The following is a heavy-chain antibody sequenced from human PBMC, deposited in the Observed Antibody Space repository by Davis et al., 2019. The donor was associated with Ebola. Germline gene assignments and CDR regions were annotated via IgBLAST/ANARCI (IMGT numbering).Heavy chain of an antibody. CDR2: IRSKANSYAT. J-gene: IGHJ5*02. CDR1: GFTFSGSA. CDR3: AKYFEDIVVVVAATQNWFDP. V-gene: IGHV3-73*01. Sequence: PGGSLRLSCAASGFTFSGSAMHWVRQASGKGLEWVGRIRSKANSYATAYAASVKGRFTISRDDSKNTLYLQMNSLRAEDTAVYYCAKYFEDIVVVVAATQNWFDPWGQGTLVTVSS. D-gene: IGHD2-15*01.